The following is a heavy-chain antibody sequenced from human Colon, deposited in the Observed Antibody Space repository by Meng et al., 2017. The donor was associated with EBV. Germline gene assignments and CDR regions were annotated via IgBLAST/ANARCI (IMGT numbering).Heavy chain of an antibody. J-gene: IGHJ6*02. CDR3: AKYQLPVYYYYGMDV. V-gene: IGHV4-31*03. CDR1: GGSISSGGFY. CDR2: IYYSGST. D-gene: IGHD2-2*01. Sequence: QVQLQESGPGLVKPSXXLSLTCXVSGGSISSGGFYWSWLRQHPGKGLEWIGYIYYSGSTYYNPSLRSRVAISIDTSKNQFSLKLTSVTAADTAVYYCAKYQLPVYYYYGMDVWGQGTTVTVSS.